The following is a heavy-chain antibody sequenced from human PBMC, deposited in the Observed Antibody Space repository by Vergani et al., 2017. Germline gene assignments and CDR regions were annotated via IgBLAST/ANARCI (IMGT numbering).Heavy chain of an antibody. J-gene: IGHJ4*02. V-gene: IGHV4-38-2*01. CDR1: GNSINNNYY. D-gene: IGHD1-26*01. CDR3: ARLIGSFQLDY. CDR2: IYHSGSN. Sequence: QVQLQESGPGLLKPSETVSLTFAVSGNSINNNYYWGWLRQPPGKGREWIGNIYHSGSNFYNTPLKSRVTIAVDTSKNHFSLKVSSVTGAESGVYFCARLIGSFQLDYWGEGAMVTVSS.